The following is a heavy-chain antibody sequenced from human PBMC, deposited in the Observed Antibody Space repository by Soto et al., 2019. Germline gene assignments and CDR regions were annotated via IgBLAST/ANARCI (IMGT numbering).Heavy chain of an antibody. V-gene: IGHV1-69*13. CDR1: GGTFSSYA. CDR2: IIPIFGTA. CDR3: AAAYCGGDCYYSWFDP. J-gene: IGHJ5*02. D-gene: IGHD2-21*02. Sequence: SVKVSCKASGGTFSSYAISWVRQAPGQGLEWMGGIIPIFGTANYAQKFQGRVTITADESTSTAYMELSSLRSEDTAVYYCAAAYCGGDCYYSWFDPWGQGTLVTVSS.